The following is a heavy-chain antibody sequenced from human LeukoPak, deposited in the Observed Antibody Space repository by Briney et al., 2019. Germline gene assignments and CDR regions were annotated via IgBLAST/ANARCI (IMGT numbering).Heavy chain of an antibody. D-gene: IGHD6-13*01. CDR1: GYTFTSYS. J-gene: IGHJ4*02. CDR2: INPSGGST. CDR3: ARPYSSNWYSVY. Sequence: ASVNDSCKASGYTFTSYSIHWVRQAPGQGLEWMGVINPSGGSTSYAQKFQDRVTMTRDTSTSTVYMELSSLRSEDTAVYYCARPYSSNWYSVYWGQGTLVTVSS. V-gene: IGHV1-46*01.